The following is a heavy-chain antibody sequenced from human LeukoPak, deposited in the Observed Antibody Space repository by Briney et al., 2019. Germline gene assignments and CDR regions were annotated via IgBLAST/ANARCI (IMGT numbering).Heavy chain of an antibody. D-gene: IGHD4-17*01. J-gene: IGHJ3*02. CDR3: ARDGDYGDYVDI. CDR1: GYTFTSYG. Sequence: ASVKVSCKASGYTFTSYGISWVRQAPGQGLEWMGWTSTYNGNTNYAQKLQGRVTMTTDTSTSTAYMELRSLRSDDTAVYYCARDGDYGDYVDIWGQGTMVTVSS. V-gene: IGHV1-18*01. CDR2: TSTYNGNT.